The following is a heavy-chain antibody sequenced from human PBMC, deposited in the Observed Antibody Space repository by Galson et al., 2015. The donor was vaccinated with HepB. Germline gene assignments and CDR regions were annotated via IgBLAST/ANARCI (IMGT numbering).Heavy chain of an antibody. CDR3: TRDVFFSLADCSSTSCLDWFDP. CDR2: IIPILGIA. CDR1: GGTFSSYA. J-gene: IGHJ5*02. V-gene: IGHV1-69*04. Sequence: KVSCKASGGTFSSYAISWVRQAPGQGLEWMGRIIPILGIANYAQKFQGRVTITADKSTSTAYMELSSLRSEDTAVYYCTRDVFFSLADCSSTSCLDWFDPWGQGTLVSVSS. D-gene: IGHD2-2*01.